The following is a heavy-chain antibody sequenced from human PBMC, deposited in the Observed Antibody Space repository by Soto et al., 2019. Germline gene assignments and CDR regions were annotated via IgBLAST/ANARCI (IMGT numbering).Heavy chain of an antibody. J-gene: IGHJ4*02. D-gene: IGHD6-19*01. CDR3: ARALGSEQWFFDN. CDR2: IHNSGST. Sequence: QVQLQESGPGLVKPSQTLSLTCLVSGAYVSGDGSYCSCIRQHPGKGLEFIGYIHNSGSTYSNPSLESRVAISIDTSKNQFSLRLNSVTAADTAVYYCARALGSEQWFFDNWGQGILVTVSS. CDR1: GAYVSGDGSY. V-gene: IGHV4-31*03.